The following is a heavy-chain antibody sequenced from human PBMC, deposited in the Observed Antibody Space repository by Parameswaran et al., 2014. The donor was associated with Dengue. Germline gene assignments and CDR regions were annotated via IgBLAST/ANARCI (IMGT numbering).Heavy chain of an antibody. Sequence: WIRQPPGKGLVWVSRINSDGSSTSYADSVKGRFTISRDNAKNTLYLQMNSLRAEDTAVYYCARARGYYDSSGHLRDAFDIWGQGTMVTVSS. CDR2: INSDGSST. V-gene: IGHV3-74*01. CDR3: ARARGYYDSSGHLRDAFDI. D-gene: IGHD3-22*01. J-gene: IGHJ3*02.